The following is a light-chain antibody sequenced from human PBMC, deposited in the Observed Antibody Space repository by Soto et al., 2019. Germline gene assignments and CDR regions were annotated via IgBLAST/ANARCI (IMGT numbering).Light chain of an antibody. J-gene: IGLJ1*01. CDR1: KSDIGVYDF. Sequence: QFALTQPPSASGSPGQSVTISCTGTKSDIGVYDFVSWYQHHPGKAPRLIIYEVVQRPSGVPDRFSGSKSGNTASLTVSGLQAADEADYFCKSYAGSNTYVFGSGTKVTV. CDR2: EVV. CDR3: KSYAGSNTYV. V-gene: IGLV2-8*01.